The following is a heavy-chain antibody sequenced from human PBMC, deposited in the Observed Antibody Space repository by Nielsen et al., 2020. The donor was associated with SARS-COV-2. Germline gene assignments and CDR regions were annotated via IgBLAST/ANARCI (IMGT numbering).Heavy chain of an antibody. J-gene: IGHJ4*02. CDR3: ARDGGGSYRKIDY. D-gene: IGHD1-26*01. Sequence: SETLSLTCAVYGGSFSGYYWSWIRQPPGKGLEWIGEINHSGSTNYNPSLKSRVTISVDKSKNQFSLKLSSVTAADTAVYYCARDGGGSYRKIDYWGQGTLVTVSS. CDR2: INHSGST. V-gene: IGHV4-34*01. CDR1: GGSFSGYY.